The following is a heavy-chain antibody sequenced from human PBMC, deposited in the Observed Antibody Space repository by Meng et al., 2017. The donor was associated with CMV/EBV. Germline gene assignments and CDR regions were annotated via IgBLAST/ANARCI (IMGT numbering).Heavy chain of an antibody. CDR3: ARRGYSNRNWFDP. CDR2: MNPNSGNT. D-gene: IGHD6-13*01. J-gene: IGHJ5*02. Sequence: ASVKVSCKASGYTFTSYDINWVRQATGQGLEWMGWMNPNSGNTGYAQKFQGRVTITRNTSISTAYMELSSLRSEDTAVYYCARRGYSNRNWFDPWGQGTRVTVSS. V-gene: IGHV1-8*03. CDR1: GYTFTSYD.